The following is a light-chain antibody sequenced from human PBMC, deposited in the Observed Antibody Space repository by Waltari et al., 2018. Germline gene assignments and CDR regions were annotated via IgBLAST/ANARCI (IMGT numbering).Light chain of an antibody. CDR2: EDN. Sequence: SVSESPGKTVTISCTRSSDSIASNYVQWYQQRPGSSPTTVIYEDNQRPSGVPDRFSGSIDSSSNSASLTISGLKTEDEADYYCQSYDSSIVVFGGGTKLTVL. V-gene: IGLV6-57*01. J-gene: IGLJ2*01. CDR1: SDSIASNY. CDR3: QSYDSSIVV.